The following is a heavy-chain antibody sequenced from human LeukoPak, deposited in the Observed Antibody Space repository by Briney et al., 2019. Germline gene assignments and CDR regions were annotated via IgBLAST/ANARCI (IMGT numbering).Heavy chain of an antibody. V-gene: IGHV4-38-2*02. D-gene: IGHD2-2*01. Sequence: SETLSLTCTVSGYSISSGYYWGWIRQPPGKGLEWIGSIYHSGSTYYNPSLKSRVTISVDTSKNQFSLKLSSVAAADTAGYFWARSGVVPAAIYYGGQGTLVSVS. CDR3: ARSGVVPAAIYY. J-gene: IGHJ4*02. CDR1: GYSISSGYY. CDR2: IYHSGST.